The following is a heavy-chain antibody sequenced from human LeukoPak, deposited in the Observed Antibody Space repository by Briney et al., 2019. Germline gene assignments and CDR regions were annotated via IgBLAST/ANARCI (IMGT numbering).Heavy chain of an antibody. CDR2: IKQDGSLT. J-gene: IGHJ3*02. CDR1: GFMIRNHY. V-gene: IGHV3-7*01. Sequence: GGSLRLSCAASGFMIRNHYMSWVRQAPGKGLEWVANIKQDGSLTYYVESVKGRFAVSRDNVKNSVYLQMSSLRAEDTAVYYCAREGLPQFGEAFDIWGQGTMVTVSS. CDR3: AREGLPQFGEAFDI. D-gene: IGHD3-10*01.